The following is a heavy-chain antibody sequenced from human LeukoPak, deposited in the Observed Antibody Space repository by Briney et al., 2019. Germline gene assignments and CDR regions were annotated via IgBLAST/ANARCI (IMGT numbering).Heavy chain of an antibody. J-gene: IGHJ4*02. V-gene: IGHV3-30*03. CDR3: ARARWYTLDS. Sequence: GGSLRLSCAASGVTFSSYGMHWVRQAPGKGLEWVAVTSYDGTKENYADSVKGRFTISRDNSKNTLYLQMNSLRAEDTAVYYCARARWYTLDSWGQGTLVTVSS. CDR2: TSYDGTKE. D-gene: IGHD1-14*01. CDR1: GVTFSSYG.